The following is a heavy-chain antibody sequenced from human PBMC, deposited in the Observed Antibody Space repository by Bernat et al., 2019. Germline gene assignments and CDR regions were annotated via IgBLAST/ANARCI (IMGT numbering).Heavy chain of an antibody. CDR2: IWYDGSNK. V-gene: IGHV3-33*01. J-gene: IGHJ6*02. D-gene: IGHD2-2*01. CDR1: GFTFSSYG. CDR3: ARDPIVVVQAALYGMDV. Sequence: QVQLVESGGGVVQPGRSLRLSCAASGFTFSSYGMHWVRQAPGKGLEWVAVIWYDGSNKYYADSVKGRFTISRDNSKNTLYLQMNSLRAEDTAVYYCARDPIVVVQAALYGMDVWGQGTTVTVSS.